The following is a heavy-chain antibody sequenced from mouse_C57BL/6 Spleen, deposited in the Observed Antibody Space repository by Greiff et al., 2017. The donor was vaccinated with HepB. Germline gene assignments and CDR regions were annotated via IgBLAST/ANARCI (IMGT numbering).Heavy chain of an antibody. CDR3: ARPDYDYDGYYAMDY. D-gene: IGHD2-4*01. V-gene: IGHV5-17*01. J-gene: IGHJ4*01. Sequence: EVQRVESGGGLVKPGGSLKLSCAASGFTFSDYGMHWVRQAPEKGLEWVAYISSGSSTIYYADTVKGRFTISRDNAKNTLFLQMTSLRSEDTAMYYCARPDYDYDGYYAMDYWGQGTSVTVSS. CDR1: GFTFSDYG. CDR2: ISSGSSTI.